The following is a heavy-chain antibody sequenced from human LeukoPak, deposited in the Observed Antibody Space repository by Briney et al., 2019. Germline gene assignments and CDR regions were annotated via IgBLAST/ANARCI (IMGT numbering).Heavy chain of an antibody. CDR3: AKDRGGSSGLFDY. D-gene: IGHD6-6*01. CDR1: GFTFSSYG. V-gene: IGHV3-30*02. CDR2: IRYDGSNK. Sequence: GGSLRLSCAASGFTFSSYGMHWVRQAPGKGLEWVAFIRYDGSNKYYADSVKGRFTISRDNSKNTLYLQMNSLRAEDTAVYYCAKDRGGSSGLFDYWGQGTLVTVSS. J-gene: IGHJ4*02.